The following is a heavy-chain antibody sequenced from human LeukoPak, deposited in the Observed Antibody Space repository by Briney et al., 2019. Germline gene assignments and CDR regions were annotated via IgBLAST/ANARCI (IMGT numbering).Heavy chain of an antibody. V-gene: IGHV3-74*01. CDR1: GFSFSTYW. Sequence: GGSLRLSCAAAGFSFSTYWMHWVRQTPGEGLVWVSRIKGDGTYTSYADSVEGRFTISRDNARNTVFLQMNSLRAEDTAVYYCARDFDMGITPGDDFDFWGQGTLVTVSA. CDR3: ARDFDMGITPGDDFDF. J-gene: IGHJ4*02. D-gene: IGHD3-9*01. CDR2: IKGDGTYT.